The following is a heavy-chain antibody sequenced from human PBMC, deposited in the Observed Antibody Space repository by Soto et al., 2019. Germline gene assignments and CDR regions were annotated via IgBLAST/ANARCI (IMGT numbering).Heavy chain of an antibody. CDR2: ISGSGSST. CDR1: GFTFSSYA. Sequence: VGSLRLSCAASGFTFSSYAMSWVRQAPGKGLEWGSGISGSGSSTYYADSVKGRFTISRDNSKNTQYLQMNTLRAEDTAVYYCAKDTGTSSWPHFDYWGHGTLVTVSS. J-gene: IGHJ4*01. CDR3: AKDTGTSSWPHFDY. D-gene: IGHD6-13*01. V-gene: IGHV3-23*01.